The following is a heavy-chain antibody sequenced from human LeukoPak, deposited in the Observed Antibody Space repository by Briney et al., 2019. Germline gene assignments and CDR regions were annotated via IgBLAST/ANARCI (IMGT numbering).Heavy chain of an antibody. CDR1: GFTISSYY. Sequence: SETLSLTCTASGFTISSYYWSWIRQPPGKGLEWIGYVYYSGSTNYNPSLKSRVTISVDTSKNHFSLKLSSVTAADTAVYSCARSIIGTRSKFDYWGQGTLVTVSS. CDR3: ARSIIGTRSKFDY. D-gene: IGHD1/OR15-1a*01. CDR2: VYYSGST. V-gene: IGHV4-59*08. J-gene: IGHJ4*02.